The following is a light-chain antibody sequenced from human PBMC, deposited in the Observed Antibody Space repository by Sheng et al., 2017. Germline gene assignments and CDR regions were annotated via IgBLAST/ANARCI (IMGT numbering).Light chain of an antibody. Sequence: EIVLTQSPGTLSLSPGERATLSCRASQSVSSSYLAWYQQKPGQPPRLLIHDASIRATGTPARFSGSGYGTDFTLTVDSLEPEDFAVYYCQQRSNWPNSFGQGTKLEIK. CDR2: DAS. V-gene: IGKV3D-20*02. J-gene: IGKJ2*03. CDR3: QQRSNWPNS. CDR1: QSVSSSY.